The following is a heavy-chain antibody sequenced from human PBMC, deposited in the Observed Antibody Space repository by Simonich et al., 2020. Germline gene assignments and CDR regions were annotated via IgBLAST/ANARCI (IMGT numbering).Heavy chain of an antibody. CDR3: ARANERDY. CDR1: GFTFSSYS. Sequence: EVQLVESGGGLVKPGGSLRLSCAASGFTFSSYSMNWVRQAPGKGLEWVSSISSSSSYRYYADSVKGRFTISRDNAKNSLYLQMNSLGAEDTAVYYCARANERDYWGQGTLVTVSS. V-gene: IGHV3-21*01. D-gene: IGHD1-1*01. CDR2: ISSSSSYR. J-gene: IGHJ4*02.